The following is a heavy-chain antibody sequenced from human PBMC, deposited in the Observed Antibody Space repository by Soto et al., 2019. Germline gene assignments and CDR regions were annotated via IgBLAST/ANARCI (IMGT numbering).Heavy chain of an antibody. CDR1: GGSFSGYY. D-gene: IGHD1-26*01. CDR3: ARGQARGSYYYYYYGMDV. Sequence: SETLSLTCAVYGGSFSGYYWSWIRQPPGKGLEWIGEINHSGSTNYNPSLKSRVTISVDTSKNQFSLKLSSVTAADTAVYYCARGQARGSYYYYYYGMDVWGQGTTVTVSS. CDR2: INHSGST. J-gene: IGHJ6*02. V-gene: IGHV4-34*01.